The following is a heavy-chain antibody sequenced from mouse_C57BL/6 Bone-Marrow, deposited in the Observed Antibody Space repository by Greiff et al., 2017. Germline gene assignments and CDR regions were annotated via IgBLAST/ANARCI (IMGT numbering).Heavy chain of an antibody. CDR2: ISSGGSYT. CDR1: GFTFSSYG. V-gene: IGHV5-6*01. CDR3: ARHYYDYDLAWFAY. J-gene: IGHJ3*01. Sequence: EVQLVESGGDLVKPGGSLKLSCAASGFTFSSYGMSWVRQTPDKRLEWVATISSGGSYTYYPDSVKGRFTISRDNAKNTLYLQMSSLKSEDTAMYYCARHYYDYDLAWFAYWDQGTLVTVSA. D-gene: IGHD2-4*01.